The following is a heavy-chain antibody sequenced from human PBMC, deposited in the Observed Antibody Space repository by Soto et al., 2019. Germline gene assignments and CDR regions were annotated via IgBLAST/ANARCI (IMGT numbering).Heavy chain of an antibody. CDR1: GGSISSSSYY. J-gene: IGHJ2*01. CDR2: IYYSGST. V-gene: IGHV4-39*01. Sequence: SETLSLTCTVSGGSISSSSYYWGWIRQPPGKGLEWIGSIYYSGSTYYNPSLKSRVTISVDTSKNQFSLKLSSVTAADTAVYYCADYSSSSWFDLWGRGTLVTVSS. D-gene: IGHD6-6*01. CDR3: ADYSSSSWFDL.